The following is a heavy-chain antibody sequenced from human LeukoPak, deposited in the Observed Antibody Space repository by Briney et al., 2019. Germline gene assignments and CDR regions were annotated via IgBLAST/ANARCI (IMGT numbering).Heavy chain of an antibody. D-gene: IGHD6-13*01. CDR3: ARVGSSSWYRWYFDL. Sequence: ASVKVSCKASGYTFTSYGISWVRQAPGQGLEWMGWISAYNGNTNYAQKLQGRVTTTTDTSTSTAYMELRSLTSDDTAVYYCARVGSSSWYRWYFDLWGRGTLVTVSS. CDR1: GYTFTSYG. V-gene: IGHV1-18*01. J-gene: IGHJ2*01. CDR2: ISAYNGNT.